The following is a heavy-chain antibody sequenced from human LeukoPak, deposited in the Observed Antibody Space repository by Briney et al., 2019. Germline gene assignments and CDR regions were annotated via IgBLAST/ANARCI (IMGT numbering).Heavy chain of an antibody. J-gene: IGHJ4*02. D-gene: IGHD3-9*01. CDR2: ISGDGGST. V-gene: IGHV3-43*02. Sequence: PGGSLRLSCAASGFTFDGYAMHWVRQAPGKGLEWVSLISGDGGSTYYADSVKGRFTISRDNSKNSLYLQMNSLRTEDTALYYCAKDIIKYFDWLSQGTFDYWGQGTLVIVSS. CDR3: AKDIIKYFDWLSQGTFDY. CDR1: GFTFDGYA.